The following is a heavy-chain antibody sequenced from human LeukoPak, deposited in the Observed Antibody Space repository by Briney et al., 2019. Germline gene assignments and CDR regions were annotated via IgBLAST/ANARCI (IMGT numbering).Heavy chain of an antibody. CDR3: ARDPTTVFNVAYYFDD. CDR1: SGSFSGYF. V-gene: IGHV4-34*01. CDR2: INDRGST. Sequence: SETLSLSCAVSSGSFSGYFXXXIRQSPGKXXXXXXXINDRGSTNYNPSLKSRVTISVDTSKKWFSLRLTSVTAADTAVYYCARDPTTVFNVAYYFDDWGQGTLVTVPS. D-gene: IGHD4-11*01. J-gene: IGHJ4*02.